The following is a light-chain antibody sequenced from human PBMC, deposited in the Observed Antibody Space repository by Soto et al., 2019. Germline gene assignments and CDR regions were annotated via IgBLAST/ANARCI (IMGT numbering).Light chain of an antibody. CDR2: DAS. CDR3: QFYGDPSKT. J-gene: IGKJ1*01. Sequence: IVPAHSPGTLSFSPGERATLSCRASQSVSSIYLAWYQQKPGQSPRLLIFDASTRATGIPDRFTGSGSGTDFTLTISRLEPEDFAVYYCQFYGDPSKTFGQGTKVDIK. V-gene: IGKV3-20*01. CDR1: QSVSSIY.